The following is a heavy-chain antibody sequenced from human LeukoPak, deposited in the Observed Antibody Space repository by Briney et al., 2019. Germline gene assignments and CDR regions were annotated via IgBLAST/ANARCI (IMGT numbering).Heavy chain of an antibody. CDR2: IYYSGST. D-gene: IGHD3-22*01. J-gene: IGHJ4*02. CDR1: GGSISSSSYY. CDR3: ARDPYYYDSSGYYYLRRRDH. Sequence: SETLSLTCTVSGGSISSSSYYWGWIRQPPGKRLEWIGSIYYSGSTYYNPSLKSRVTISVDTSKNQFSLKLSSVTAADTAVYYCARDPYYYDSSGYYYLRRRDHWGQGTLVTVSS. V-gene: IGHV4-39*07.